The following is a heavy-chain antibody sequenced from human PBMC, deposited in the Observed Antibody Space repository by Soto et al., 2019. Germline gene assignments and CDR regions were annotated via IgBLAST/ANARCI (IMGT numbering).Heavy chain of an antibody. CDR1: GFTFSSYA. V-gene: IGHV3-23*01. J-gene: IGHJ4*02. Sequence: GGSLRLSCAASGFTFSSYAMSWVRQAPGKGLEWVSAISGSGGSTYYADSVKGRFTISRDNSKNTLYLQMNSLRAEDTAVYYCAKIVGDYGDYKVLSYYFDYWGQGTLVTVSS. CDR2: ISGSGGST. D-gene: IGHD4-17*01. CDR3: AKIVGDYGDYKVLSYYFDY.